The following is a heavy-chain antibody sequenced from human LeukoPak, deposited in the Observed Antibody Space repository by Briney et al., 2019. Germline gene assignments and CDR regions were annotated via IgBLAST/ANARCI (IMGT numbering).Heavy chain of an antibody. CDR3: ARDWDGRSDSFDP. J-gene: IGHJ5*02. D-gene: IGHD1-26*01. CDR1: GYTFTTYG. V-gene: IGHV1-18*01. Sequence: ASVKVSCKASGYTFTTYGISWVRQAPGHGLERVGYISGRGDDINYAENFQGRVTMTTDTSTSTAYMELGSLTSDDTAVYYCARDWDGRSDSFDPWGQGTLVTVST. CDR2: ISGRGDDI.